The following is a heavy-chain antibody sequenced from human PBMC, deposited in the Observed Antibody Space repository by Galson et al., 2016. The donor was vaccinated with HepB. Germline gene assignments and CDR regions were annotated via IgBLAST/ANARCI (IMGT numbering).Heavy chain of an antibody. CDR3: ARDALRVLYYHGMDV. CDR2: IWYDGTKT. J-gene: IGHJ6*02. V-gene: IGHV3-33*01. D-gene: IGHD3-16*01. CDR1: GFSFKSYG. Sequence: SLRLSCAASGFSFKSYGMQWVRQAPGKGLEWVGIIWYDGTKTYYGDSVKGRFTISRDNSKNMLYLQMNSLRVEDTAVYYCARDALRVLYYHGMDVWGQGTTVTVSS.